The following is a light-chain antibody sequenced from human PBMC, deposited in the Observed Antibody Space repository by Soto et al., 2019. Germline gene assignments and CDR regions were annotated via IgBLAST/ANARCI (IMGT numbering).Light chain of an antibody. CDR1: SRDVGAYNY. J-gene: IGLJ1*01. Sequence: QPASVSGSPGQSITISCAGTSRDVGAYNYVSWYQHHPGKAPKLMIYDVNNRPSGDSNRFSGSKSGNTASLTISGLQAEDEADYYCSSWTSGATYVFGSGTKLTVL. CDR3: SSWTSGATYV. V-gene: IGLV2-14*03. CDR2: DVN.